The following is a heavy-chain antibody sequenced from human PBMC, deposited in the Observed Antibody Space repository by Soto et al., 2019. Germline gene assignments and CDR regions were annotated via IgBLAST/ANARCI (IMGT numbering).Heavy chain of an antibody. Sequence: PGGSLRLSCAASGFTFSSYSMSWVRQAPGKGLEWVARIKSKTDGGTTDYAAPVKGRFTISRDDSKNTLYLQMNSLKTEDTAVYYCTTDWDTIFGVAADYYYGMDVWGQGTTVTVSS. CDR3: TTDWDTIFGVAADYYYGMDV. V-gene: IGHV3-15*01. D-gene: IGHD3-3*01. CDR1: GFTFSSYS. J-gene: IGHJ6*02. CDR2: IKSKTDGGTT.